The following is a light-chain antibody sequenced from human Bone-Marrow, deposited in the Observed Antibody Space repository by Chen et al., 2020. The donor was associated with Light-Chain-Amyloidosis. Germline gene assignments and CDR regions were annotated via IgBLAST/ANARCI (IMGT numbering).Light chain of an antibody. J-gene: IGLJ2*01. CDR3: QSADSSGTYEVI. V-gene: IGLV3-25*03. Sequence: SYELTQPPSVSVSPGQTARITCSGDDLPTKYAYWYQQKPGQAPVLVIHRDTERPSGISERFSGSSSWTTATLTISRVQAEDDADYHCQSADSSGTYEVIFGGGTKLTVL. CDR1: DLPTKY. CDR2: RDT.